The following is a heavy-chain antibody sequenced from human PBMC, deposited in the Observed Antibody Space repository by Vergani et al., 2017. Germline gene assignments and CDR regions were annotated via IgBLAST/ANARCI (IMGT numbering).Heavy chain of an antibody. Sequence: QLQLVESGGGVDQPGSSLRLSWAASGFTFSSYAMHWVRQAPGKGLEWVAVISYDGSNKYYAGSVKGRFTISRDNSNNAQYLQMNRLRTEDTAVYYWASEALSSSGSYYDYYYMDFWGKGTTVTVSS. CDR3: ASEALSSSGSYYDYYYMDF. J-gene: IGHJ6*03. V-gene: IGHV3-30-3*01. D-gene: IGHD6-13*01. CDR2: ISYDGSNK. CDR1: GFTFSSYA.